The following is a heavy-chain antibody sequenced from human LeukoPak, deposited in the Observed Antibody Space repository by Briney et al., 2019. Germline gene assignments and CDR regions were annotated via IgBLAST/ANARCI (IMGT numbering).Heavy chain of an antibody. Sequence: GGSLRLSCAASGFTFSSYWMNWVRQAPGKGLEWVSSISSSSSYIYYADSVKGRFTISRDNAKNSLYLQMNSLRAEDTAVYYCARATIFGVVIIDYWGQGTLVTVSS. J-gene: IGHJ4*02. CDR3: ARATIFGVVIIDY. CDR1: GFTFSSYW. CDR2: ISSSSSYI. V-gene: IGHV3-21*01. D-gene: IGHD3-3*01.